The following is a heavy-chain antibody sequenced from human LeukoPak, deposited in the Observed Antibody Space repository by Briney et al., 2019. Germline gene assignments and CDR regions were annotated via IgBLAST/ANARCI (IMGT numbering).Heavy chain of an antibody. CDR2: IYYSGST. CDR3: ASHGGYISRGSSFRY. D-gene: IGHD3-16*01. J-gene: IGHJ4*02. Sequence: TSETLSLTCTVSGDSINSTFYYWGWIRQPPGKGLEWIASIYYSGSTYYNPSLKSRVTISVDTSKNQFSLKLSSVTAADTAVYYCASHGGYISRGSSFRYWGQGTLVTVSS. CDR1: GDSINSTFYY. V-gene: IGHV4-39*01.